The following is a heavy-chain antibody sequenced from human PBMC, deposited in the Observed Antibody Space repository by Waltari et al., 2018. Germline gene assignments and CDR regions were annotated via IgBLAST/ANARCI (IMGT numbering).Heavy chain of an antibody. CDR1: GGSISSSSYY. CDR2: IYYSGST. D-gene: IGHD2-8*01. V-gene: IGHV4-39*07. CDR3: ARDTMVYAPKYNWFDP. J-gene: IGHJ5*02. Sequence: QLQLQESGPGLVKPSETLSLTRTVSGGSISSSSYYWGWIRQPPGKGLEWIGSIYYSGSTYYNPSLKSRVTISVDTSKNQFSLKLSSVTAADTAVYYCARDTMVYAPKYNWFDPWGQGTLVTVSS.